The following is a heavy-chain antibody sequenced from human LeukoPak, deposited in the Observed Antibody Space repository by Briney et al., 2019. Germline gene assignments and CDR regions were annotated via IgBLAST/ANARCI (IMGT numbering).Heavy chain of an antibody. CDR2: IYTSGST. D-gene: IGHD5-12*01. Sequence: SETLSLTCTVSGGSISSGSYYWSWIRQPAGKGLERIGRIYTSGSTNYNPSLKSRVTISVDTSKNQFSLKLSSVTAADTAVYYCARAPRDGGWLRSSEYYYYYMDVWGKGTTVTISS. CDR1: GGSISSGSYY. J-gene: IGHJ6*03. CDR3: ARAPRDGGWLRSSEYYYYYMDV. V-gene: IGHV4-61*02.